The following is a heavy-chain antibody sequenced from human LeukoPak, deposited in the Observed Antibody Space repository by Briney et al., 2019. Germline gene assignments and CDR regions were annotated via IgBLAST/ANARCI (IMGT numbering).Heavy chain of an antibody. Sequence: GGSLRLSCAASGFTVSSNYMSWVRQAPGKGLEWVSVIYSGGTTSYADSVKGRFAISRDNSKSTLFLQMNSLRAEDTAIYYCTRDKLEPGYSMDVWGQGTTVTVSS. D-gene: IGHD1-1*01. V-gene: IGHV3-53*01. CDR2: IYSGGTT. J-gene: IGHJ6*02. CDR3: TRDKLEPGYSMDV. CDR1: GFTVSSNY.